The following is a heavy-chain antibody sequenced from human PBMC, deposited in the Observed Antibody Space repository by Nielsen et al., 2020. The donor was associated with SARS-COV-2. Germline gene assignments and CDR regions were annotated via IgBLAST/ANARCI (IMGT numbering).Heavy chain of an antibody. V-gene: IGHV1-3*01. D-gene: IGHD2-2*01. CDR1: GYTFTSYA. CDR3: AREGGDCSSTSCYDY. Sequence: ASVKVSCKASGYTFTSYAMHWVRQAPGQRLEWMGWINAGNGNTKYSQKFQGRVTITRDTSASTAYMELSSLRSEDTAVYYCAREGGDCSSTSCYDYWGQGTLVTVSS. J-gene: IGHJ4*02. CDR2: INAGNGNT.